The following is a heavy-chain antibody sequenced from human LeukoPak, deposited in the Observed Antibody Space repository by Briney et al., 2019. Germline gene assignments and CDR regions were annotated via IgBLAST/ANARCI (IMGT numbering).Heavy chain of an antibody. D-gene: IGHD1-26*01. CDR1: EYXFTDYY. CDR3: ARDAWLVGTTNLYYFDY. Sequence: ASVKVSCKASEYXFTDYYIHWVRQAPGQGLEWMGWINPNSGDTNYAQKFQGRVTMTRDPSISTAYMALSRLRSDDTAVYYCARDAWLVGTTNLYYFDYWGQGTLVTVSS. V-gene: IGHV1-2*02. CDR2: INPNSGDT. J-gene: IGHJ4*02.